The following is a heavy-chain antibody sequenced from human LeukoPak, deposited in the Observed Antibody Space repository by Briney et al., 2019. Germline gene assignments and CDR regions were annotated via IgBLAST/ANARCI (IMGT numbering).Heavy chain of an antibody. V-gene: IGHV1-46*01. CDR1: GYTFTSYY. CDR3: ARPGYSSSWYRKEDDAFDI. Sequence: ASVKVSCKASGYTFTSYYMHWVRQAPGQGLEWMGIINPSGGSTSYAQKFQGRVTMTRDTSTSTVYMELSSLRSEDTAVYYCARPGYSSSWYRKEDDAFDIWGQGTMVTVSS. J-gene: IGHJ3*02. CDR2: INPSGGST. D-gene: IGHD6-13*01.